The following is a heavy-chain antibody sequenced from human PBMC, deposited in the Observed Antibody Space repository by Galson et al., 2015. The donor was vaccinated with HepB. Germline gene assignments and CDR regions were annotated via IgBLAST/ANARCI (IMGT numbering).Heavy chain of an antibody. CDR1: GASISSSSSY. CDR3: ARHVGDVVNSFDWFDP. V-gene: IGHV4-39*01. Sequence: SETLSLTCTVSGASISSSSSYWGWISQPPGKGLEWIGSISYSGSTYYNPSLKTRVTISVDISKNQFSLKLNSITAADTTVYYCARHVGDVVNSFDWFDPWGLGTLVTVSS. D-gene: IGHD1-26*01. CDR2: ISYSGST. J-gene: IGHJ5*02.